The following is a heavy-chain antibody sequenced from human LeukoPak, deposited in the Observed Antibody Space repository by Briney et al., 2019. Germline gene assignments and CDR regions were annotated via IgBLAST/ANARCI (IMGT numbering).Heavy chain of an antibody. CDR1: GFTFSGSA. J-gene: IGHJ5*02. Sequence: QLGGSLRLSCAGSGFTFSGSAMHWVRQASGKGLEWVGRIRSKANSYATAYAASVKGRFTISRDDSKNTAYLQMNSLKTEDTAVYYCTRHIDYYDSSGLLPWGQGTLVTVSS. CDR2: IRSKANSYAT. D-gene: IGHD3-22*01. V-gene: IGHV3-73*01. CDR3: TRHIDYYDSSGLLP.